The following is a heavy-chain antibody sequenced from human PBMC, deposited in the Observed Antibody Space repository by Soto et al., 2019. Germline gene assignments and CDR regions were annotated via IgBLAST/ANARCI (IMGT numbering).Heavy chain of an antibody. CDR2: IYYSGST. CDR3: AREEALIVVPTGGIDYSFDY. Sequence: QVQLQESGPGLVKPSQTLSLTCTVSGASISSGDHFWTWLRQPPGKGLEWSGYIYYSGSTYYNPSLKSRVAISVYTAKNQFSLPLTSVTAADTAVYYCAREEALIVVPTGGIDYSFDYWGQGTLVTVSS. V-gene: IGHV4-30-4*01. CDR1: GASISSGDHF. D-gene: IGHD3-22*01. J-gene: IGHJ4*02.